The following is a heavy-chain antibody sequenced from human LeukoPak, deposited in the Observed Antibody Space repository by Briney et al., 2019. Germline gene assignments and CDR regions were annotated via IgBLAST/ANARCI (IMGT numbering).Heavy chain of an antibody. Sequence: GGSLRLSCAASGFTFSSYAMSWVRQAPGKGLEWVSVISSGGGSTYYAESVKGRFTISRDNSKNTLYLQMDSLRAEDTAVYYCAFLDYYDSSGLDYWGQGTLVTVSS. J-gene: IGHJ4*02. CDR1: GFTFSSYA. CDR3: AFLDYYDSSGLDY. V-gene: IGHV3-23*01. D-gene: IGHD3-22*01. CDR2: ISSGGGST.